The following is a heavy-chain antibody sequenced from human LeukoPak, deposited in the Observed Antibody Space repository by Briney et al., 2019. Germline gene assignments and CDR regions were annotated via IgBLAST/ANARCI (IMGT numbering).Heavy chain of an antibody. V-gene: IGHV3-64D*06. CDR3: ARSDGVYGSGDR. J-gene: IGHJ4*02. D-gene: IGHD3-10*01. CDR2: ITRNGGST. CDR1: GFTFSSYA. Sequence: GGSLRLSCSASGFTFSSYAMHWVRQAPGKGLEYVSTITRNGGSTYYADSVKGRFTISRDNSKNTLYLQMSSLRAEDTAVYYCARSDGVYGSGDRGGQGTLVTVSS.